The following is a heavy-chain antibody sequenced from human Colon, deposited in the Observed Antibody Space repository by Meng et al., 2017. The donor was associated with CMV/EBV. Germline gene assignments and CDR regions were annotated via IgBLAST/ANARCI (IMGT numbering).Heavy chain of an antibody. CDR1: GYTFTTYD. CDR2: ISAYNGNT. Sequence: ASVKVSCKASGYTFTTYDINWVRQAPGQGLEWMGWISAYNGNTNYAQKLQGRVTMTTDTSTSTAYMELRSLRSDDTAVYYCARVVVVPADYYTMDVWGQGTTVTVSS. D-gene: IGHD2-2*01. V-gene: IGHV1-18*01. J-gene: IGHJ6*02. CDR3: ARVVVVPADYYTMDV.